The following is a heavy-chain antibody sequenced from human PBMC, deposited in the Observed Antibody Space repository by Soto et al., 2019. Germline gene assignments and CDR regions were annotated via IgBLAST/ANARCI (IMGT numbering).Heavy chain of an antibody. CDR3: ATEGISGSYYDAFDI. J-gene: IGHJ3*02. D-gene: IGHD1-26*01. V-gene: IGHV1-24*01. Sequence: ASVKVSCKVSGYTLTELSMHWVRQAPGNGLEWMGGFDPEDGETIYAQKFQGRVTMTEDTSTDTAYMELSSLRSEDTAVYYCATEGISGSYYDAFDIWGQGTMVTVSS. CDR2: FDPEDGET. CDR1: GYTLTELS.